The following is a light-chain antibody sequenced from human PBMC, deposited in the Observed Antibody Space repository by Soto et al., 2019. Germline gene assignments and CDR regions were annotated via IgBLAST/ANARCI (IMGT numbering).Light chain of an antibody. CDR3: QQSYSPPPWT. J-gene: IGKJ1*01. V-gene: IGKV1-39*01. CDR1: QSIRSY. Sequence: DIQLTQSPSSLSATVGDKVTITCRASQSIRSYLNWVQQKPGKAPKLLIYDASSLQTGVPSRFSGSGSGTDFSLTISSLQPEDFATYYCQQSYSPPPWTFGQGTKVEIK. CDR2: DAS.